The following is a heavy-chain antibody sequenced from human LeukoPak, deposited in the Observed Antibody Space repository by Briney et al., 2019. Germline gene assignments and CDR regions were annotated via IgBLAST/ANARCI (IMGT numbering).Heavy chain of an antibody. CDR3: ARATTLSHFDY. CDR1: GYTFTSNY. CDR2: IYPRDGST. J-gene: IGHJ4*02. D-gene: IGHD3-16*02. Sequence: ASVKVSCKASGYTFTSNYIHWVRQAPGQGLEWKGMIYPRDGSTSYAQKFQGRVTVTRDTSTSTVHMELSSLRSEDTAVYYCARATTLSHFDYWGQGTLVTVSS. V-gene: IGHV1-46*01.